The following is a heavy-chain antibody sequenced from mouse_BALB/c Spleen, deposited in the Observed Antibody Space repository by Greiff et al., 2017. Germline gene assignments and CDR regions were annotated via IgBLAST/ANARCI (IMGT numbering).Heavy chain of an antibody. CDR1: GFTFSSYT. D-gene: IGHD3-1*01. CDR2: ISTGGGST. Sequence: DVMLVESGGGLVQPGGSLKLSCAASGFTFSSYTMSWVRQTPEKRLEWVAYISTGGGSTYYPDTVKGRFTISRDNAKNTLYLQMSSLKSEDTAMYYCARQGSGYVNFDYWGQGTTLTVSA. J-gene: IGHJ2*01. CDR3: ARQGSGYVNFDY. V-gene: IGHV5-12-2*01.